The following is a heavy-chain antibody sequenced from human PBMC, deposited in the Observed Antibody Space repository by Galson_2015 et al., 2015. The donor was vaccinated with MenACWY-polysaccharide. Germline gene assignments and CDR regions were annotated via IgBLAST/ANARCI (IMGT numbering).Heavy chain of an antibody. CDR3: AREDFCSGGTCYFYDY. V-gene: IGHV3-23*01. D-gene: IGHD2-15*01. J-gene: IGHJ4*02. CDR1: GFIFNTYG. CDR2: ISGSASGGTT. Sequence: SLRLSCAASGFIFNTYGMAWARQAPGKGLEWVSAISGSASGGTTYYAASVKGRFTISKDNSKNTLYLQVNSLRVEDTAVYYCAREDFCSGGTCYFYDYWGQGTLVTVSS.